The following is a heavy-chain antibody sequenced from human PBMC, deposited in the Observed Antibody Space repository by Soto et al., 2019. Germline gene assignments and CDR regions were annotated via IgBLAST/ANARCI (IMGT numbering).Heavy chain of an antibody. CDR2: IDPNDSDS. Sequence: GESLKISCKGSGYSFTNYWITWVRQLPGKGLEWMGRIDPNDSDSNYSPSFQGHVTISVDKSSSTAFLQWSSLKASDTAIYYCARNYYYYGMDVWGQGTTVTVSS. CDR3: ARNYYYYGMDV. CDR1: GYSFTNYW. J-gene: IGHJ6*02. V-gene: IGHV5-10-1*01.